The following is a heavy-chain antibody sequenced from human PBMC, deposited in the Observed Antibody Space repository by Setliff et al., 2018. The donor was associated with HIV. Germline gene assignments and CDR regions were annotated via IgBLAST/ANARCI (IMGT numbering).Heavy chain of an antibody. CDR1: GYTFTSFA. J-gene: IGHJ4*02. D-gene: IGHD3-10*01. Sequence: ASVKVSCKASGYTFTSFAIHWVRQAPGHGLEWMGWINAGNGDTEYSQRFQGRVTIDRDTSATTAYMELRSLRSEDTAVYYCARDGWELDRGRADYFDYWGQGALVTVSS. CDR3: ARDGWELDRGRADYFDY. CDR2: INAGNGDT. V-gene: IGHV1-3*01.